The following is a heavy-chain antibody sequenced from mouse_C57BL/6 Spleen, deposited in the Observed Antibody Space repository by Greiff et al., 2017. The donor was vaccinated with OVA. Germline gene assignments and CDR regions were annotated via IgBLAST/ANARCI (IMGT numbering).Heavy chain of an antibody. CDR3: AREILRLAWFAY. CDR2: IHPNSGST. CDR1: GYTFTSYW. J-gene: IGHJ3*01. V-gene: IGHV1-64*01. Sequence: QVHVKQPGAELVKPGASVKLSCKASGYTFTSYWMHWVKQRPGQGLEWIGMIHPNSGSTNYNEKFKSKATLTVDKSSSTAYMQLSSLTSEDSAVYYGAREILRLAWFAYWGQGTLVTVSA. D-gene: IGHD1-1*01.